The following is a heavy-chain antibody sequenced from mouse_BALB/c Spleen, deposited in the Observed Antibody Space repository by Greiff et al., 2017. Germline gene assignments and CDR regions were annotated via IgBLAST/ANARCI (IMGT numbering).Heavy chain of an antibody. CDR2: ISYSGST. CDR1: GDSITSGY. Sequence: EVHLVESGPSLVKPSQTLSLTCSVTGDSITSGYWNWIRKFPGNKLEYMGYISYSGSTYYNPSLKSRISITRDTSKNQYYLQLNSVTTEDTATYYCASHYGYDWYFDVWGAGTTVTVSS. V-gene: IGHV3-8*02. CDR3: ASHYGYDWYFDV. J-gene: IGHJ1*01. D-gene: IGHD2-2*01.